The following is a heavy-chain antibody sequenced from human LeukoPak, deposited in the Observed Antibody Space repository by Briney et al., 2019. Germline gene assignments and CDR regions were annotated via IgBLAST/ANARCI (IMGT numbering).Heavy chain of an antibody. CDR1: GGSFSGYY. D-gene: IGHD2-2*03. J-gene: IGHJ4*02. CDR2: INHSGST. V-gene: IGHV4-34*01. Sequence: PSETLSLTCAVYGGSFSGYYWSWIRQPPGKGLEWIGEINHSGSTNYNPSLKSRVTISVDTSKNQFSLKLSSVTAADTAVYYCARGTPAPLLDIVVVPAARAKAYYFDYWGQGTLVTVSS. CDR3: ARGTPAPLLDIVVVPAARAKAYYFDY.